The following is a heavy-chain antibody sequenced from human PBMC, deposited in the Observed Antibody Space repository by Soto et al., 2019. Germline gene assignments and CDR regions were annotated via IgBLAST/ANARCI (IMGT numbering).Heavy chain of an antibody. D-gene: IGHD6-13*01. Sequence: SGPTLVNPTQTLTLTCTFSGLSLSTSGVGVGWIRQPPGKALEWLALIYWDDDKRYSPSLKSRLTITKDTSKNQVVLTMTNMDPVDTATYYCAHKDRSSSWQKPWFDPWGQGTLVTVSS. CDR1: GLSLSTSGVG. CDR3: AHKDRSSSWQKPWFDP. J-gene: IGHJ5*02. CDR2: IYWDDDK. V-gene: IGHV2-5*02.